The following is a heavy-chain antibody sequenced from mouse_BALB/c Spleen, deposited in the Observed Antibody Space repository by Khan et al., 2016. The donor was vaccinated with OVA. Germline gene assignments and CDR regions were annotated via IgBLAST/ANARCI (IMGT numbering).Heavy chain of an antibody. CDR1: GYTFTDYN. J-gene: IGHJ3*01. Sequence: EVQLQQSGPELVKPGASVKISCKASGYTFTDYNMHWVKQSHGKSLEWIGYIYPYNGGTGYNQKFKSKATLTVDNSSSTAYMELRSLTSEDSAVSYWDRGDYGSRYWFAYWGQGTLVTVSA. V-gene: IGHV1S29*02. CDR2: IYPYNGGT. CDR3: DRGDYGSRYWFAY. D-gene: IGHD1-1*01.